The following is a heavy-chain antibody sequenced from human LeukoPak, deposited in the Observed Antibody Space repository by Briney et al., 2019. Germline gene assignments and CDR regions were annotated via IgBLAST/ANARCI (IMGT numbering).Heavy chain of an antibody. CDR1: GGSISSSSYS. V-gene: IGHV4-39*01. CDR2: IYYSGST. CDR3: ARGQSHYFDY. J-gene: IGHJ4*02. Sequence: SETLSLTCTVSGGSISSSSYSWGWIRQPPGKGLEWIGSIYYSGSTYYNPSLKSRVTISVDTSKNQFSLKLSSVTAADTAVYYCARGQSHYFDYWGQGTLVTVSS.